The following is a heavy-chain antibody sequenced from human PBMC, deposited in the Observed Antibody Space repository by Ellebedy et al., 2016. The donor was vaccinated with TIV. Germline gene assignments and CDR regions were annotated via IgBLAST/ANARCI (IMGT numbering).Heavy chain of an antibody. J-gene: IGHJ4*02. V-gene: IGHV3-15*01. CDR2: IKTKAEGGTT. CDR1: GFTFTNAW. CDR3: ASWTRTYYFDF. Sequence: GESLKISCAASGFTFTNAWMSWVRQVPGKGLEWVGRIKTKAEGGTTNYAAPVKDRFTLSRDDSKNTLYLQMDSLNTEDTAVYYCASWTRTYYFDFWGQGALVTVSS. D-gene: IGHD1-1*01.